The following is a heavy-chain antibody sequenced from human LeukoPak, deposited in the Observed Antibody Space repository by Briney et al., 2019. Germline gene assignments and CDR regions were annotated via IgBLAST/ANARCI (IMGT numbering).Heavy chain of an antibody. Sequence: SETLSLTCAVYGGSYSGYYWSWIRQPPGKGLEWIGEINHSGSTNYNPSLKSRVTISVDTSKNQFSLKLSSVTAADTAVYYCARGRLGPDYWGQGTLVTVSS. CDR3: ARGRLGPDY. D-gene: IGHD3-9*01. J-gene: IGHJ4*02. V-gene: IGHV4-34*01. CDR2: INHSGST. CDR1: GGSYSGYY.